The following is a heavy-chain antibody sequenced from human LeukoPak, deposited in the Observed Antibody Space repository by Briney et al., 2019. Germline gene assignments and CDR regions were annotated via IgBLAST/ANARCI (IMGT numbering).Heavy chain of an antibody. CDR2: IDYSGST. CDR3: AREVVAAAGTTLFDY. CDR1: GFTFSSYS. J-gene: IGHJ4*02. Sequence: GSLRLSCAVSGFTFSSYSMNWVRQPPGKGLEWIGSIDYSGSTNSNPSLKSRVTISVDTSKNQFSLNLSSVTAADTAVYYCAREVVAAAGTTLFDYWGQGTLVTVSS. D-gene: IGHD6-13*01. V-gene: IGHV4-59*01.